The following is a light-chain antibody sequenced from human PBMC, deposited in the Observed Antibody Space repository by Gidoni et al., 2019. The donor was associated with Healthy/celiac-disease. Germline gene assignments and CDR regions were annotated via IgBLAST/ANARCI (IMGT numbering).Light chain of an antibody. CDR1: QSISSW. CDR3: QQYNSYSWT. V-gene: IGKV1-5*03. Sequence: IQLTQSPSTLSASVGDRVTITCRASQSISSWLAWYQQKPGKAPKLLIYKASSLESGVPSRGSGSGCGTEFTLTSSSLQPDDVATYYRQQYNSYSWTFGQGTKVEIK. CDR2: KAS. J-gene: IGKJ1*01.